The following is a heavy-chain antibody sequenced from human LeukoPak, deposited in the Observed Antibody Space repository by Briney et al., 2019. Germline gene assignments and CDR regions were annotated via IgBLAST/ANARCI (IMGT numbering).Heavy chain of an antibody. CDR2: INPNSGGT. D-gene: IGHD6-6*01. Sequence: ASVKVSCKASGYTFTGYYMHWVRQAPGQGLEWMGWINPNSGGTNYAQKFQGRVTMTRDTSISTAYVELGRLRSDDTAVYYCARDRVPLDSSSSLDFDYWGQGTLVTVSS. J-gene: IGHJ4*02. CDR1: GYTFTGYY. V-gene: IGHV1-2*02. CDR3: ARDRVPLDSSSSLDFDY.